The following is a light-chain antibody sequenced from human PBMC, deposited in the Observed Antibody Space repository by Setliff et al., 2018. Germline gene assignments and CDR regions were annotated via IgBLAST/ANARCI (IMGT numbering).Light chain of an antibody. CDR1: SSDVGGYSY. Sequence: QSVLTQPRSVSGSPGQSVTISCTGTSSDVGGYSYVSWYQQHPGKAPKLMIYDVSKRPSGVPDRFSGSKSGNTASLTISGLQAEDEADYYCCSYAGSYTSLYVFGTGTKV. J-gene: IGLJ1*01. CDR2: DVS. V-gene: IGLV2-11*01. CDR3: CSYAGSYTSLYV.